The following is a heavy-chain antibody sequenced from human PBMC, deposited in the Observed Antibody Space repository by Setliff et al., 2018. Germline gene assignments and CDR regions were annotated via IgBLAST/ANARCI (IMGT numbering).Heavy chain of an antibody. J-gene: IGHJ4*02. CDR1: EYTFTNYW. D-gene: IGHD6-13*01. V-gene: IGHV5-51*01. Sequence: PGESLKISCKASEYTFTNYWIGWVRQVPGKGLEWMGVVYCGDSDTRYSPSFQGQVTMSADKSIRSAYLQWSSLKASDTAMYYCARALASAGTVYFDYWGQGTLVTVSS. CDR2: VYCGDSDT. CDR3: ARALASAGTVYFDY.